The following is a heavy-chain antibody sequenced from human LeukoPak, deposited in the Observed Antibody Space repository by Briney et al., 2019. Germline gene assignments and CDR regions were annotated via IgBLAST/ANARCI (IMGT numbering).Heavy chain of an antibody. V-gene: IGHV4-34*01. J-gene: IGHJ4*02. D-gene: IGHD3-22*01. CDR1: GGSFSGYY. Sequence: PSETLSLTCAVYGGSFSGYYWSWIRQPPGKGLEWIGEINHSGSTNYNPSLKSRVTISVDTSKNQFSLKLSSVTAADTAVYYCARDLDYYDSSGYFDYWGQGTLVTVSS. CDR2: INHSGST. CDR3: ARDLDYYDSSGYFDY.